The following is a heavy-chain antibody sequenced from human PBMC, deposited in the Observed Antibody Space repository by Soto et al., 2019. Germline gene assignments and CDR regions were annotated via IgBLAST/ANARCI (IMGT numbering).Heavy chain of an antibody. V-gene: IGHV3-33*01. J-gene: IGHJ4*02. CDR1: GFIFSGYA. CDR2: IWYEGSET. CDR3: ARDGLARAINF. Sequence: QVQLVESGGGMVHPGESLRLSCSASGFIFSGYAMHWVRQAPGKGLEWVAMIWYEGSETYYADSVRGRFVISRDNSKDMVYLQMTSLRAEDTAVYSCARDGLARAINFWGQGVPVTVSS. D-gene: IGHD5-12*01.